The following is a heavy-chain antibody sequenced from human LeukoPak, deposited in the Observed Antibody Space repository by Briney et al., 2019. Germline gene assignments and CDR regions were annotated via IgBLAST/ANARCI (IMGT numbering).Heavy chain of an antibody. CDR3: ARAAVVSSGWYGDLDY. Sequence: GASVKVSCKASGYTFTSYAMHWVRQAPGQRLEWMGWINAGNGNTKYSQEFQGRVTITRDTSASTAYMELSSLRSEDMAVYYCARAAVVSSGWYGDLDYWGQGTLVTVSS. V-gene: IGHV1-3*03. J-gene: IGHJ4*02. CDR1: GYTFTSYA. CDR2: INAGNGNT. D-gene: IGHD6-19*01.